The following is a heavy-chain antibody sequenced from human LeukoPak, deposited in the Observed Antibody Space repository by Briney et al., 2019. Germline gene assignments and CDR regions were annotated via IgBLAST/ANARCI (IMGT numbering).Heavy chain of an antibody. J-gene: IGHJ6*02. CDR3: ASVVVPAANRRYYYYYGMDV. CDR2: INHSGST. CDR1: GGSFSGYY. D-gene: IGHD2-2*01. Sequence: SETLSLTCAVYGGSFSGYYWSWIRQPPGKGLEWIGEINHSGSTNYNPPLKSRVTISVDTSKNQFSLKLSSVTAADTAVYYCASVVVPAANRRYYYYYGMDVWGQGTTVTVSS. V-gene: IGHV4-34*01.